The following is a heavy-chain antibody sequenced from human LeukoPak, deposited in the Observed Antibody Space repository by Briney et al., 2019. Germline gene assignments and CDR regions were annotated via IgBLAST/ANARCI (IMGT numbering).Heavy chain of an antibody. CDR3: AREVVPAVTYMDV. V-gene: IGHV1-2*02. CDR2: INPNSGGT. D-gene: IGHD2-2*01. J-gene: IGHJ6*03. CDR1: GYPFTDYY. Sequence: ASVKVSCKASGYPFTDYYMHWVRQAPGQGLEWMGWINPNSGGTNYAQKFQGRVTMTRDTSISTAYMELNRLRSDDTAVYYCAREVVPAVTYMDVWGKGTTVTVSS.